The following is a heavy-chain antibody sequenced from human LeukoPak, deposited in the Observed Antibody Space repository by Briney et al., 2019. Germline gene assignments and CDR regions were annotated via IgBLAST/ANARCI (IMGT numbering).Heavy chain of an antibody. Sequence: GGSLRLSCAASGFTFSSYGMHWVRQAPGKGLEWVAVISYDGSNKYYADSVKGRFTISRDNSKNTLYLQMNSLRTEDTAVYYCAKSRQQWLVLDMDVWGKGTTVTISS. CDR3: AKSRQQWLVLDMDV. D-gene: IGHD6-19*01. V-gene: IGHV3-30*18. CDR1: GFTFSSYG. J-gene: IGHJ6*03. CDR2: ISYDGSNK.